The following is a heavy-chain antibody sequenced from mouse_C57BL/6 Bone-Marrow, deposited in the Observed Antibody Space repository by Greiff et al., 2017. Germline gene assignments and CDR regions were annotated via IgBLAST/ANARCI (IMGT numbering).Heavy chain of an antibody. D-gene: IGHD1-1*01. Sequence: EVQGVESGGDLVKPGGSLKLSCAASGFTFSSYGMSWVRQTPDKRLEWVATISSGGSYTYYPDSVKGRFTISRDNAKNTLYLQMSSLKSEDTAMYYWARCVITRVGEEAAWFAYWGQGTLVTVSA. CDR3: ARCVITRVGEEAAWFAY. V-gene: IGHV5-6*01. J-gene: IGHJ3*01. CDR1: GFTFSSYG. CDR2: ISSGGSYT.